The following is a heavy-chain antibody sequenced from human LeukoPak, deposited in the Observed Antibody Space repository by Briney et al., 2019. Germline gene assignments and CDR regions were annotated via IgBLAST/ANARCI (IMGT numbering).Heavy chain of an antibody. CDR2: IYYSGST. CDR3: ARARHSGEHLDY. V-gene: IGHV4-31*03. CDR1: GGSISSGGYY. J-gene: IGHJ4*02. Sequence: PSETLSLTCTVSGGSISSGGYYWGWIRQHPGKGLEWIGYIYYSGSTYYNPSLKSRVTISVDTSKNQFSLKLSSVTAADTAVYYCARARHSGEHLDYWGQGTLVTVSS. D-gene: IGHD6-19*01.